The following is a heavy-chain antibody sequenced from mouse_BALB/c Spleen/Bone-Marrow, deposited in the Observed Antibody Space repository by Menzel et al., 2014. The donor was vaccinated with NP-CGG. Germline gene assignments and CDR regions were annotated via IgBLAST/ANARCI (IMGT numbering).Heavy chain of an antibody. V-gene: IGHV1-4*01. D-gene: IGHD2-2*01. J-gene: IGHJ4*01. CDR1: GYTFTTYT. CDR3: AKRDIYYGYGGNAMDY. CDR2: INPSSGYT. Sequence: VQGVESGAELARPGASVKMSCKASGYTFTTYTMHWVKQRPGQGLEWIGYINPSSGYTNYNQKSKDKATLTADKSSSTAYMQLSSLTSEDSAVYFCAKRDIYYGYGGNAMDYWGQGTSVTVSS.